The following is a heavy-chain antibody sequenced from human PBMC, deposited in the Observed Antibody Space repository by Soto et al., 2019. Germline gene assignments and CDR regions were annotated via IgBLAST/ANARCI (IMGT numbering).Heavy chain of an antibody. D-gene: IGHD3-16*02. CDR2: ISAYNGNT. CDR3: ARGSYDYIWGSYRPYYYFDY. V-gene: IGHV1-18*01. J-gene: IGHJ4*02. CDR1: GYTFTSYG. Sequence: ASVKVSCKASGYTFTSYGISWVRQAPGQGLEWMGWISAYNGNTNYAQKLQGRVTMTTDTSTCTAYMELRSLRSDDTAVYYCARGSYDYIWGSYRPYYYFDYWGQGTLVTVSS.